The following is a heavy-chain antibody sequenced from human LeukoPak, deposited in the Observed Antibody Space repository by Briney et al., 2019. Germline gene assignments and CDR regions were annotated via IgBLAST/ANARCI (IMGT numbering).Heavy chain of an antibody. CDR1: GYSITSGYY. CDR2: IYHSEST. CDR3: ARDRPLTGWSWFDP. D-gene: IGHD6-19*01. J-gene: IGHJ5*02. V-gene: IGHV4-38-2*02. Sequence: SETLSLTCAVSGYSITSGYYWGWIRPPPGKGLEWIGTIYHSESTYYNPSLKSRLTISVDTSKNQFSLKLTSVTAADTAVYYCARDRPLTGWSWFDPWGQGTLVTVSS.